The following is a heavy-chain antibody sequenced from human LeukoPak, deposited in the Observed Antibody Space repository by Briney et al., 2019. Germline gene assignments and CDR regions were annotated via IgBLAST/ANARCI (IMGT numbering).Heavy chain of an antibody. CDR2: IYYSGST. Sequence: PSETLSLTCSVSGGSIKGGGFFWNWVRQQPGKGLEWIGHIYYSGSTSYNPSAKSRVTISVDTSKNQFSLKLTPVTAADTAMYYCARDHGRSYNYGSDALDIWGQGTHVIVSA. V-gene: IGHV4-31*03. CDR3: ARDHGRSYNYGSDALDI. J-gene: IGHJ3*02. CDR1: GGSIKGGGFF. D-gene: IGHD5-18*01.